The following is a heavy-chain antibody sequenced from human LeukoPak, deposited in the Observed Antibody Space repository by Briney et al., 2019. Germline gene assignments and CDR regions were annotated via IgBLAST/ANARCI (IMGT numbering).Heavy chain of an antibody. Sequence: PSETLSLTCTVSGGSISSYYWSWIRQPAGKGLEWIGRIYTSGSTNYNPSLKSRVTMSVDTSKNQFSLKLSSVTAADTAVYYCARGGAYYDILTGYRNYYYYMDVWGKGTTVTISS. J-gene: IGHJ6*03. D-gene: IGHD3-9*01. V-gene: IGHV4-4*07. CDR1: GGSISSYY. CDR2: IYTSGST. CDR3: ARGGAYYDILTGYRNYYYYMDV.